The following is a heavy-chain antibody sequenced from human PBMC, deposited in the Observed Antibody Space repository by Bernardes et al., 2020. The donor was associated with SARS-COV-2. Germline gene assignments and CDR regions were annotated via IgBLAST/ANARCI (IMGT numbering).Heavy chain of an antibody. D-gene: IGHD3-3*01. CDR2: IYYSGST. CDR1: GGSISSSSYY. J-gene: IGHJ5*02. Sequence: LTCTVSGGSISSSSYYWGWIRQPPGKGLEWIGSIYYSGSTYYNPSLKSRVTISVDTSKNQFSLKLSSVTAADTAVYYCARGAYDFWSGYYYWFDPWGQGTLVTVSS. CDR3: ARGAYDFWSGYYYWFDP. V-gene: IGHV4-39*07.